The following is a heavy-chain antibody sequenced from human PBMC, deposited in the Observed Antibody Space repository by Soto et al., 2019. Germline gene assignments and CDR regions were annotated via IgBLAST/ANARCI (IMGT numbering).Heavy chain of an antibody. V-gene: IGHV4-59*08. CDR2: IYYSGST. Sequence: SETLSLTCAVYGGSFSGYYWTWIRQPPGKGLEWIGYIYYSGSTNYNPSLKSRVTISVDTSKNQFSLKLSSVTAADAAVYYCARRYGTTFDYWGQGTLVTVSS. CDR3: ARRYGTTFDY. D-gene: IGHD1-1*01. J-gene: IGHJ4*02. CDR1: GGSFSGYY.